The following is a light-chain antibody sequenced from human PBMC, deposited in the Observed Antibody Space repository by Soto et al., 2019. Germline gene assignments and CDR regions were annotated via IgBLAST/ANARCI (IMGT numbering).Light chain of an antibody. CDR2: DVS. CDR3: SSFAGSYTHV. J-gene: IGLJ1*01. CDR1: NSDVGGYNY. V-gene: IGLV2-11*01. Sequence: QSVLTQPRSVSGSPGQAVTFSCTGTNSDVGGYNYVSWYQQHPDKAPKLIIYDVSKRPSGVPDRLSGSKSGNTASLTISGLQAEDEADYFCSSFAGSYTHVFGTGTKVTVL.